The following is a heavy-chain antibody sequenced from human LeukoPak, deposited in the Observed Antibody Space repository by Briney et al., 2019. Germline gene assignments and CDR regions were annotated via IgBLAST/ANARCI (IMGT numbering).Heavy chain of an antibody. CDR2: ISAGGST. D-gene: IGHD3-10*02. CDR1: GFMFSSFS. V-gene: IGHV3-23*01. Sequence: QPGGSLRLSCAASGFMFSSFSMSWVRHVPGKGLEWVSTISAGGSTYYADSVKGRFTISRDNSKNTLFLQMNSLRAEDTAIYCCAKRPAAVRGVIPYLDYWGQGTLVTVSS. CDR3: AKRPAAVRGVIPYLDY. J-gene: IGHJ4*02.